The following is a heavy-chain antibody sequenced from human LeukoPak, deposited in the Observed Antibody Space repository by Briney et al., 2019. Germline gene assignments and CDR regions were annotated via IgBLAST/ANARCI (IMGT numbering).Heavy chain of an antibody. CDR3: AIRDGYRDY. CDR2: INPANGFA. CDR1: GYTFSNYA. V-gene: IGHV1-3*03. D-gene: IGHD5-24*01. J-gene: IGHJ4*02. Sequence: ASVKVSCKASGYTFSNYAMHWVRQAPGQTLEWLGWINPANGFAKYSQELQGRVTINRVTSASTAYFELSSLRSEDTAVYYCAIRDGYRDYWGQGTLVTVSS.